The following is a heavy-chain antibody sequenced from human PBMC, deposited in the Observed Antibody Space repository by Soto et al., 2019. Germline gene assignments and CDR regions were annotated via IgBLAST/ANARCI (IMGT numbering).Heavy chain of an antibody. Sequence: EVQLLESGGGLVQPGGSLRLSCAASGFTFSSYAMSWVRQAPGKGLEWVSAISGSGGSTYYADSVKGRFTISRDNSKNMMYLQMNSMRAEDTAVYYCAKAAVTAIRGGAFDYWGQGRLVTVSS. V-gene: IGHV3-23*01. CDR3: AKAAVTAIRGGAFDY. D-gene: IGHD2-21*02. CDR2: ISGSGGST. J-gene: IGHJ4*02. CDR1: GFTFSSYA.